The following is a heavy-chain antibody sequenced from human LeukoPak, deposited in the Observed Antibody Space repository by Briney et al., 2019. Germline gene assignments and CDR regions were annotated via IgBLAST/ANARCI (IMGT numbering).Heavy chain of an antibody. CDR1: GFTFSSSW. D-gene: IGHD2-8*01. CDR3: ARGGGRMAAS. CDR2: IKEDGSEK. V-gene: IGHV3-7*05. J-gene: IGHJ5*02. Sequence: GGSLRLSCAVSGFTFSSSWMSWVRQAPGKGLEWVANIKEDGSEKNYVDSVRGRFTISRDNAKNSLYLQMNSLRAEDTAVYYCARGGGRMAASWGQGTLVTVSS.